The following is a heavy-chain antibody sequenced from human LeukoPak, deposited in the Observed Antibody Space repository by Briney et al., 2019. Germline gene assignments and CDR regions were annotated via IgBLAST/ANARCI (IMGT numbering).Heavy chain of an antibody. Sequence: PGGSLRLSCAASGFTFTEYAMHWVRQAPGKGLEWVALISYDGSRTDYADSVKGRFTISRDNSKNTFYLQMNSLRPEDTAVYYCAKANRDEKLHYYGVDVWGQGTTVIVSS. J-gene: IGHJ6*02. CDR2: ISYDGSRT. V-gene: IGHV3-30*01. CDR1: GFTFTEYA. D-gene: IGHD2-15*01. CDR3: AKANRDEKLHYYGVDV.